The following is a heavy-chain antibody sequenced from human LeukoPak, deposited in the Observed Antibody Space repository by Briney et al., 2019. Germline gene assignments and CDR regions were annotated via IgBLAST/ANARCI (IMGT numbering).Heavy chain of an antibody. D-gene: IGHD3-10*01. Sequence: PGRSLRLSCAASGFTFNTFGMNWVRQAPGKGLEWVSSISRSTSYIYYADSVRGRFTISRDNAKNSLYLQMNSLRAEDTAVYYCASDRASTTWGQGTLVTVSS. V-gene: IGHV3-21*01. J-gene: IGHJ5*02. CDR1: GFTFNTFG. CDR3: ASDRASTT. CDR2: ISRSTSYI.